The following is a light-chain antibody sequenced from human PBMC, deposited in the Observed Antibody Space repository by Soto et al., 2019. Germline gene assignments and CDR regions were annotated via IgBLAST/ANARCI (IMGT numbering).Light chain of an antibody. CDR1: SSDVGGYNY. CDR3: SSYTSSMTNV. J-gene: IGLJ1*01. V-gene: IGLV2-14*01. Sequence: QSVLTQPASVSGSPGQSITISCTGTSSDVGGYNYVSWYQQHPGKAPKIMIYDVSNRPSGVSTRFSGTKSGNKASLTISELQAAGEADYFCSSYTSSMTNVFGSGTRSPS. CDR2: DVS.